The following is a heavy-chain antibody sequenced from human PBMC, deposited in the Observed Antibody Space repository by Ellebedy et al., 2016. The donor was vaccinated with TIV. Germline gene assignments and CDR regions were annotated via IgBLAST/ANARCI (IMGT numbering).Heavy chain of an antibody. CDR1: GYTFTNYG. J-gene: IGHJ4*02. D-gene: IGHD2-21*02. Sequence: AASVKVSCKASGYTFTNYGISWVRQAPGQGLEWMGWISAYNPNGKYAQKLQGRVTMTTDTSTSTAYMELRSLRYDDTAVYYCVTRLHNGVTYWGQGTRVTVSS. CDR2: ISAYNPNG. V-gene: IGHV1-18*01. CDR3: VTRLHNGVTY.